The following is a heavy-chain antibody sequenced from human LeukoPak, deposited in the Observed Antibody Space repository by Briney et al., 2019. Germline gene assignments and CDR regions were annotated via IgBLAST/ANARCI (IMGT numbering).Heavy chain of an antibody. V-gene: IGHV4-34*01. Sequence: SETLSLTCAVYGGSFSGYYWSWIRQPPGKGLEWIGEINHSGSTNYNPSLKSRVTISVDTSKNQFSLKLSSVTAADTAVYYCARVRYCSGGSCYTESMYYFDYWGQGTLVTVSS. CDR1: GGSFSGYY. CDR2: INHSGST. CDR3: ARVRYCSGGSCYTESMYYFDY. D-gene: IGHD2-15*01. J-gene: IGHJ4*02.